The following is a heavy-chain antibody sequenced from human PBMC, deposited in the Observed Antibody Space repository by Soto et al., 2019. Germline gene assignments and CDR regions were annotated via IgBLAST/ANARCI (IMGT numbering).Heavy chain of an antibody. CDR2: IWYDGSNK. V-gene: IGHV3-33*01. CDR1: GFTFSSYG. J-gene: IGHJ6*02. D-gene: IGHD3-16*01. Sequence: QVQLVESGGGVVQPGRSLRLSCAASGFTFSSYGMHWVHQAPGKGLEWVAAIWYDGSNKYYADSVKGRFTISRDNSKNTLYVQMNSLRAEDTAVYYCARAEGDRSRYYYYGMDVWGHGTTVTVSS. CDR3: ARAEGDRSRYYYYGMDV.